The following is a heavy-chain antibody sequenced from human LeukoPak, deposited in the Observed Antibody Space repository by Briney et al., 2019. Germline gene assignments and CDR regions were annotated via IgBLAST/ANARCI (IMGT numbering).Heavy chain of an antibody. J-gene: IGHJ4*02. V-gene: IGHV3-23*01. CDR2: ISGSGGET. D-gene: IGHD1-7*01. Sequence: GGSLRLSCAASGFTFSNYAMNWVRQAPGKGLEWVSAISGSGGETHHADSVKGRFTISRDNSKNTLYLQMSSLRAEDTAVYYCAKDERNWNYNLASQTYDWGQGTLVTVSS. CDR3: AKDERNWNYNLASQTYD. CDR1: GFTFSNYA.